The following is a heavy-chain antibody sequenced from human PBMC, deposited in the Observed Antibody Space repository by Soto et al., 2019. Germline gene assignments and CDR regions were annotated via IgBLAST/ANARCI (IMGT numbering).Heavy chain of an antibody. CDR1: SGSITSDTYY. CDR2: ISYSGST. Sequence: PSETLSLTCTVSSGSITSDTYYWGWIRQPPEMGLVWIASISYSGSTYYNPTLKSRLTISVDTSKSQFSLKLSSVTAADTAVYSCARTPWDGYTGYYFDYWGQGTLVTVSS. J-gene: IGHJ4*02. V-gene: IGHV4-39*07. CDR3: ARTPWDGYTGYYFDY. D-gene: IGHD5-18*01.